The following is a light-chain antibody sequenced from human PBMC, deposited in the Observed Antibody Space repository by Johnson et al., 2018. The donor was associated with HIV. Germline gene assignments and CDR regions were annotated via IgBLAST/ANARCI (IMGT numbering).Light chain of an antibody. Sequence: QSVLTQPPSVSAAPGQKVTISCSGSSSTIGNNFVSWYQVLPGTAPKLLIYKDNERPSGIPDRFSGSKSGTSATLGITGLQTGDEADYYCGTWDSSLSTGGVFGPGTKFTVL. V-gene: IGLV1-51*02. CDR2: KDN. CDR3: GTWDSSLSTGGV. J-gene: IGLJ1*01. CDR1: SSTIGNNF.